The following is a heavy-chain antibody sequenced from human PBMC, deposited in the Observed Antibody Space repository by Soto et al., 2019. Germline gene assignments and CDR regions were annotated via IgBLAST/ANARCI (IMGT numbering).Heavy chain of an antibody. J-gene: IGHJ6*04. Sequence: ASVKVSCKASGGTFSSYAISWVRQAPGQGLEWMGGIIPIFGTANYAQKFQGRVTITADESTSTAYMELSSLRSEDTAVYYCARSAVVVPAARMDVWGKGTTVTVSS. CDR3: ARSAVVVPAARMDV. V-gene: IGHV1-69*13. CDR1: GGTFSSYA. CDR2: IIPIFGTA. D-gene: IGHD2-2*01.